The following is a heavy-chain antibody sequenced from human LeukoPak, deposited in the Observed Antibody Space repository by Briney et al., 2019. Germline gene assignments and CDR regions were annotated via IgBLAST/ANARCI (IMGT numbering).Heavy chain of an antibody. V-gene: IGHV4-61*01. CDR2: IYYSGST. J-gene: IGHJ4*02. CDR1: GGSVSSSSYY. Sequence: PSETLSLTCTVSGGSVSSSSYYWSWIRQPPGKGLGWIGYIYYSGSTNYNPSLKSRVTISVDTSKNQFSLKLSSVTAADTAVYYCARGRIWFGDQYYFDYWGQGTLVTVSS. D-gene: IGHD3-10*01. CDR3: ARGRIWFGDQYYFDY.